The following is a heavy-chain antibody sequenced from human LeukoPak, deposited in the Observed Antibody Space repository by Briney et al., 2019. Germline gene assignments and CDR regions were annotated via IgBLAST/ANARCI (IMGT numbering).Heavy chain of an antibody. D-gene: IGHD3/OR15-3a*01. CDR3: ARHVAPDLDYFDY. CDR1: GGSISNYY. J-gene: IGHJ4*02. Sequence: SETLSLTCTVSGGSISNYYWTWIRQPPGKGLEWIGYIYYTGSTNYNPSLKSRVTISGETCKKKFSLKRSSVPAADTAVYHCARHVAPDLDYFDYWGQGTLVTVSS. V-gene: IGHV4-59*08. CDR2: IYYTGST.